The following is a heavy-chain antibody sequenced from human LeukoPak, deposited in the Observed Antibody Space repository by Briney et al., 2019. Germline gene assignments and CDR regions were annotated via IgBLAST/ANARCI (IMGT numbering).Heavy chain of an antibody. J-gene: IGHJ4*02. CDR1: GITFSSYW. Sequence: GGSLRLSCAGSGITFSSYWMHWVRQAPGKGLVWVSRINSDGRSTNYADSVKGRFTISRDNAKNSLYLQMNTLRAEDTAVYYCAKGSGVQVWSSLDYWGQGTLVTVSS. V-gene: IGHV3-74*01. D-gene: IGHD5-18*01. CDR2: INSDGRST. CDR3: AKGSGVQVWSSLDY.